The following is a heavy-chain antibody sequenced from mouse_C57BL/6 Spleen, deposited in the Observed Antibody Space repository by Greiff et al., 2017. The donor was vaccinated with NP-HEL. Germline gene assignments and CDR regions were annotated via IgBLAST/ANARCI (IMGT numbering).Heavy chain of an antibody. CDR3: ARSGYDYDAYFDY. Sequence: QVQLKQSGAELARPGASVKLSCKASGYTFTSYGISWVKQRTGQGLEWIGEIYPRSGNTYYNEKFKGKATLNADKSSSTAYMELRSLTSEDSAVYFCARSGYDYDAYFDYWGQGTTLTVSS. V-gene: IGHV1-81*01. J-gene: IGHJ2*01. CDR2: IYPRSGNT. CDR1: GYTFTSYG. D-gene: IGHD2-4*01.